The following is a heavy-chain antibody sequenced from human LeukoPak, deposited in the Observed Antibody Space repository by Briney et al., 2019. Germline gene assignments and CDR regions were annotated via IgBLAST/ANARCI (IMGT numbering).Heavy chain of an antibody. CDR2: LYNDAFDSAT. V-gene: IGHV3-53*05. CDR1: GFTVSSSF. J-gene: IGHJ4*02. D-gene: IGHD5-24*01. CDR3: ARDRLTKRWLQFSGDF. Sequence: GGSLRLSCVGSGFTVSSSFMSWVRQAPGKGLEWVSNLYNDAFDSATHYADSVKGRFTISRDNSQNTLYLQMNSLRAEDTAVYYCARDRLTKRWLQFSGDFWGQGTLVAVSS.